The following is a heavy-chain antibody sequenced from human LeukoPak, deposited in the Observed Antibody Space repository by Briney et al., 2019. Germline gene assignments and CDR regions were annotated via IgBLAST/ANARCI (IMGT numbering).Heavy chain of an antibody. CDR1: GFTFSSYG. CDR3: ARDFAYKKFDY. D-gene: IGHD2-21*01. CDR2: INPDGNKK. V-gene: IGHV3-7*03. Sequence: PGGSLRLSCAASGFTFSSYGMNWVRQAPGKGLEWVATINPDGNKKGLADSVRGRFTISRDDAENSLYLQMNSLRVEDTAVYYCARDFAYKKFDYWGQGTLVTVSS. J-gene: IGHJ4*02.